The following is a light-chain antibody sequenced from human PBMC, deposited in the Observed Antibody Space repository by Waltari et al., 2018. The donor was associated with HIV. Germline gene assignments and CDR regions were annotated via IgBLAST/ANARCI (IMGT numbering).Light chain of an antibody. V-gene: IGLV2-14*03. Sequence: QSALTQPASVSGSPGQSITISCAGTTDDIGPYPYVSWYQQHPGKAPKLIIHDVSDRPSGVSMRFSGSKSGTTASLTISGLQAEDEADYYCSSYSRTTTLVVFGGGTKLTVL. CDR3: SSYSRTTTLVV. CDR1: TDDIGPYPY. J-gene: IGLJ2*01. CDR2: DVS.